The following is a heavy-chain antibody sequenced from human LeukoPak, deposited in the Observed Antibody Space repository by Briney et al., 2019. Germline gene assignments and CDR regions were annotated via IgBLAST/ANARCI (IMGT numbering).Heavy chain of an antibody. CDR3: ARSRGVSDY. CDR2: ISTSSSTI. V-gene: IGHV3-48*02. Sequence: GGSLRLSCADSGFTFSSYSMSWVRQAPGKGLEWVSYISTSSSTIYYADSVKGRFTISRDNAKNSLYLQMSSLRDDDTAVYFCARSRGVSDYWGQGTLVTVSS. CDR1: GFTFSSYS. D-gene: IGHD3-10*01. J-gene: IGHJ4*02.